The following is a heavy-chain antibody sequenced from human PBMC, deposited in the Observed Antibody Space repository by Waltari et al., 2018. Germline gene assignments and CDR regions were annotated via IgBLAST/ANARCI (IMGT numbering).Heavy chain of an antibody. J-gene: IGHJ3*02. V-gene: IGHV3-21*01. CDR2: ISSSSSYI. D-gene: IGHD3-3*01. CDR1: GFTFSSYS. Sequence: EVQLVESGGGLVKPGGSLRLSCAASGFTFSSYSMNWVRQAPGKGLEWVSSISSSSSYIYYADSVKGRFTISRDNSKNSLYLQMDSLRAEDTAVYYCARDRVRDYDFWRVYDALDIWGQGTMVTVSS. CDR3: ARDRVRDYDFWRVYDALDI.